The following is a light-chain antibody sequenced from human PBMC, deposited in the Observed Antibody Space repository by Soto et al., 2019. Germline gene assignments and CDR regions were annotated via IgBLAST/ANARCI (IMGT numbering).Light chain of an antibody. Sequence: EIVLTQSPGTLSLSPGERATLSCRASQSVSSSYLAWSQQKPGQAPRLLIYGASSRATGIPDRFSGSGSGTDFTLTISRLEPEDFEVYYCQHYGSSPTFGPGTKVDIK. V-gene: IGKV3-20*01. J-gene: IGKJ3*01. CDR3: QHYGSSPT. CDR1: QSVSSSY. CDR2: GAS.